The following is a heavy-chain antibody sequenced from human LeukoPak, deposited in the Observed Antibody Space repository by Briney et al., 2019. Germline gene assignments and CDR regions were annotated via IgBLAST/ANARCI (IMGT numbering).Heavy chain of an antibody. V-gene: IGHV4-34*01. Sequence: SETLSLTCAVYGESFSGYYWSWIRQPPGKGLEWIGEINHSGSTNYNPSLKSRVTISVDTSKNQFSLKLSSVTAADTAVYYCASRPYYYGSGSFYNWFDPXXXXTLVIVSS. CDR3: ASRPYYYGSGSFYNWFDP. CDR1: GESFSGYY. J-gene: IGHJ5*02. CDR2: INHSGST. D-gene: IGHD3-10*01.